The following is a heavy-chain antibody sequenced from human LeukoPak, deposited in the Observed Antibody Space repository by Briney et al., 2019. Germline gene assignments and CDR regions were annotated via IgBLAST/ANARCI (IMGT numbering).Heavy chain of an antibody. CDR2: ISRSGSTI. CDR3: AVNYYDTSAYYSSPYSFDY. D-gene: IGHD3-22*01. V-gene: IGHV3-48*03. CDR1: GFTFSSYE. J-gene: IGHJ4*02. Sequence: GGSLRLSCAASGFTFSSYEMNWVRQAPGKGLEWVSYISRSGSTIYYADSVKGRFTISRDNAKNSLYLQMNSLGAEDTAVYYCAVNYYDTSAYYSSPYSFDYWGQGTLVTVS.